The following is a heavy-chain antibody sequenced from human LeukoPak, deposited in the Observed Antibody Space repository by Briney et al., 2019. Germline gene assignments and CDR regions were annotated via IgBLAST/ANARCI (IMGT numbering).Heavy chain of an antibody. CDR2: ISSDGRDT. D-gene: IGHD4-11*01. J-gene: IGHJ4*02. CDR3: ARGARLQPMGEF. CDR1: GFSFSSFG. V-gene: IGHV3-23*01. Sequence: GGSLRLSCAASGFSFSSFGMSWVRQAPGRGLQWVSSISSDGRDTFYADSVKGRFTVSRDNSKTTMFLQMNSLRVEDTALYYCARGARLQPMGEFWGQGTLVTVSS.